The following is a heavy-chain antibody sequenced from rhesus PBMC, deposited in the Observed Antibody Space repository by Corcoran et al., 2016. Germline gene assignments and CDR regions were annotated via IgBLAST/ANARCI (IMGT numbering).Heavy chain of an antibody. CDR1: GFTFSSYT. CDR2: SVGGGGHT. Sequence: EVQLVESGGGLAKPGGSLRLSCATSGFTFSSYTILWVRQARGKGLEWVVSVGGGGHTYSAATVKSRFTISRENSKNTLSLQMNSLRTEDTAVYYSCGGFDFWGQGVLVTVSS. CDR3: CGGFDF. V-gene: IGHV3-103*01. D-gene: IGHD1-1*01. J-gene: IGHJ4*01.